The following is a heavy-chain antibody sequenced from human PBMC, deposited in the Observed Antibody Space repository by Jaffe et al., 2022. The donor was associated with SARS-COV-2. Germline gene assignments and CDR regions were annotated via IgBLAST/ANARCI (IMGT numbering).Heavy chain of an antibody. CDR2: ISDSAGST. CDR1: RFTFSTYA. Sequence: EVQLLESGGGLVQPGGSLRLSCAASRFTFSTYAMSWVRQAPGKGLEWVSSISDSAGSTYYTDSVRGRFTISRDNSRDTLYLQMDSLRAEDTAVYYCAKGPAARYYYVMDVWGQGTTVTVSS. J-gene: IGHJ6*02. CDR3: AKGPAARYYYVMDV. V-gene: IGHV3-23*01. D-gene: IGHD2-2*01.